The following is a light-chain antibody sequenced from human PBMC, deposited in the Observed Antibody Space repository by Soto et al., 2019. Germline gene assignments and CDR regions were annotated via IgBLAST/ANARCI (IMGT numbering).Light chain of an antibody. J-gene: IGKJ1*01. CDR1: QSVSNNY. Sequence: EIVLTQSPGTLSLSPGERATLSCRASQSVSNNYLAWYQQKPGQAPRLLIYGASNRATGIPDRFSGSGSGTDFTLTISRLEPDDFALYFCQQYGGSPITFGLGTKVDIK. CDR2: GAS. CDR3: QQYGGSPIT. V-gene: IGKV3-20*01.